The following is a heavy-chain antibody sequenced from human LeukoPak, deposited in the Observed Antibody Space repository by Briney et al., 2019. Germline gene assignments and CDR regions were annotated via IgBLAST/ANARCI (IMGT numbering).Heavy chain of an antibody. CDR2: ISSVTSAI. D-gene: IGHD3-16*01. CDR1: GLSISDYY. J-gene: IGHJ4*02. CDR3: VSTPAIRRLNF. Sequence: GGSLRLSCAASGLSISDYYMTWVRQAPGGGLQWIAYISSVTSAIHYANSMKGRFTMSRDNAKNSVYLQMNSLRTEDTAMYFCVSTPAIRRLNFWGQGTLVTVSS. V-gene: IGHV3-11*01.